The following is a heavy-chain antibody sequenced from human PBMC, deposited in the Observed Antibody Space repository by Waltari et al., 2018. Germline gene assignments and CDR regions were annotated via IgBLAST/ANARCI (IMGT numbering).Heavy chain of an antibody. J-gene: IGHJ5*02. V-gene: IGHV4-34*01. CDR2: INHSGST. D-gene: IGHD2-15*01. CDR1: GGSFRGHY. CDR3: AREYCSGGSCYSEWFDP. Sequence: QVHLQLWGAGLLKPSETLSLPCAVYGGSFRGHYWRWTRQPPVKGLEWIGEINHSGSTNYNPSLKSRVTISVDTSKNQFSLKLSSVTAADTAVYYCAREYCSGGSCYSEWFDPWGQGTLVTVSS.